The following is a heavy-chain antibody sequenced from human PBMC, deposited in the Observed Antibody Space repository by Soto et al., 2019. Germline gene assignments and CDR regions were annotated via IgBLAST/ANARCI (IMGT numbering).Heavy chain of an antibody. CDR1: GYTLTSYA. V-gene: IGHV1-3*01. CDR3: ARENYDFWSGYLLYYFDY. D-gene: IGHD3-3*01. CDR2: INAGNGNT. J-gene: IGHJ4*02. Sequence: GASVKVSCTDSGYTLTSYAMHWVRQAPGQRLEWMGWINAGNGNTKYSQKFQGRVTITRDTSASTAYMELSSLRSEDTAVYYCARENYDFWSGYLLYYFDYWGQGTLVTVS.